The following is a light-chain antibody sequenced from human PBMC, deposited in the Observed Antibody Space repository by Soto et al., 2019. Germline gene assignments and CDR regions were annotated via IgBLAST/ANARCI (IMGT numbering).Light chain of an antibody. CDR1: SSDFANYNR. V-gene: IGLV2-18*02. Sequence: QSALTQPPSVSGSPGQSVTISCTGTSSDFANYNRVSWYQQTPGTAPKLMIFEVSNRPSGVPDRFSGSKSGKTASLTISGLQAEDEADYYCSSYIGSNTYVFGTGTKLTVL. CDR2: EVS. J-gene: IGLJ1*01. CDR3: SSYIGSNTYV.